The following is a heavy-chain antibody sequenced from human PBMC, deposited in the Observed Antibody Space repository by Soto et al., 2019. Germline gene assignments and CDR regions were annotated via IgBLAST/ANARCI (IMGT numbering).Heavy chain of an antibody. CDR2: IIPILGIA. CDR1: GGTFSSYT. J-gene: IGHJ4*02. CDR3: ASAKSSSSGIFDY. V-gene: IGHV1-69*02. Sequence: QVQLVQSGAEVQKPGSSVKVSCKASGGTFSSYTISWVRQAPGQGLEWMGRIIPILGIANYAQKFQGRVTITADKSTSTAYMELSSLGSEDTAVYYCASAKSSSSGIFDYWGQGTLVTVSS. D-gene: IGHD6-6*01.